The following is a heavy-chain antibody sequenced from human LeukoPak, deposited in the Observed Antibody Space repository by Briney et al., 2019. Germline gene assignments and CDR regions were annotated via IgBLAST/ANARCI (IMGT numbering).Heavy chain of an antibody. D-gene: IGHD2/OR15-2a*01. CDR2: IYDSGST. J-gene: IGHJ4*02. V-gene: IGHV4-39*01. CDR3: ARRISGPDYFDY. Sequence: SETLSLTCTVSGGSIRSSYYYWGWIRQPPGKGLEWIGSIYDSGSTYYNPSLKSRVTISVDTSKNQFSLKLNSVTAADTAVFYCARRISGPDYFDYWGQGTLVTVSS. CDR1: GGSIRSSYYY.